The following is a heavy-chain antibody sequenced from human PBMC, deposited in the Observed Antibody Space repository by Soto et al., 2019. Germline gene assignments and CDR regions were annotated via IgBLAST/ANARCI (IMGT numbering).Heavy chain of an antibody. V-gene: IGHV4-59*01. CDR3: SRIRDPRYAAFDY. J-gene: IGHJ4*02. CDR1: GGSISSYY. CDR2: IYYSGGT. Sequence: SETLSLTCTVSGGSISSYYWSWIRQPPGKGLEWIGYIYYSGGTNYNPSLKSRVTISVDTSKNQFSLKLSSVTAADTAVYYCSRIRDPRYAAFDYWGQGTLVFVSS. D-gene: IGHD5-12*01.